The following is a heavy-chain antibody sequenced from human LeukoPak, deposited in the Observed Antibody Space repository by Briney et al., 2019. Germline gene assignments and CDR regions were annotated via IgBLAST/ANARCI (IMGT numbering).Heavy chain of an antibody. CDR3: ARGHGVVVAATDYLDY. D-gene: IGHD2-15*01. CDR2: INHSGST. CDR1: GGSFSGYY. J-gene: IGHJ4*02. V-gene: IGHV4-34*01. Sequence: SETLSLTCAVYGGSFSGYYWSWIRQPPGKGLEWIGEINHSGSTNYNPSLKSRVTISVDTSRNQFSLKLSSVTAADTAVYYCARGHGVVVAATDYLDYWGQGTLVTVSS.